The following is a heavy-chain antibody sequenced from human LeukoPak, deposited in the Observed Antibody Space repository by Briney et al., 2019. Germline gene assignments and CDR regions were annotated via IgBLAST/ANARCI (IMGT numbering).Heavy chain of an antibody. J-gene: IGHJ5*02. Sequence: GGSLRLSCAASGFTFSSYAMSWVRQAPGKGLECVSSISGSGGNTYYADSVKGRFTISRDNSKNTLYLQMNRLRAEDTAVYYCAKTPGQQLVLGWFDPWGQGTLVTVSS. CDR2: ISGSGGNT. V-gene: IGHV3-23*01. CDR1: GFTFSSYA. CDR3: AKTPGQQLVLGWFDP. D-gene: IGHD6-13*01.